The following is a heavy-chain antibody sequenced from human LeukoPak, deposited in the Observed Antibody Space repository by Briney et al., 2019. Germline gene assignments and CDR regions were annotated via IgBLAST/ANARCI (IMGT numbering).Heavy chain of an antibody. CDR1: GGSFSSYY. D-gene: IGHD2-2*01. CDR2: IYYSGCT. J-gene: IGHJ5*02. CDR3: ARVKPAAMPEDGNWFDP. Sequence: SETLSLTCAVYGGSFSSYYWSWIRQPPAKGLECIVDIYYSGCTNYNPSLKSQGTIAVDTSKNQFSLKLSSVTAADPAVYDCARVKPAAMPEDGNWFDPWGQGTLVTVSS. V-gene: IGHV4-59*01.